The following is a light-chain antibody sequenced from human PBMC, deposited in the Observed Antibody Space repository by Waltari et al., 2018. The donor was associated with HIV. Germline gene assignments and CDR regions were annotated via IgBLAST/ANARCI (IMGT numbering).Light chain of an antibody. Sequence: DIQMTQSPSSLSASVGDRVTNTCRATQGMTNYLAWYQQKPVKAPKLLIYAASTLQSGVPRRFSGSGSGTDFTLTINSLQPEDVATYYCQNYNSAPQITFGHGTRLEIK. V-gene: IGKV1-27*01. CDR1: QGMTNY. J-gene: IGKJ5*01. CDR3: QNYNSAPQIT. CDR2: AAS.